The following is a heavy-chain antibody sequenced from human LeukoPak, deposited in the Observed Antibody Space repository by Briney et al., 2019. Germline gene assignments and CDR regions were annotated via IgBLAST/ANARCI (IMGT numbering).Heavy chain of an antibody. CDR2: IIPILGIA. CDR1: GYNFNIYG. D-gene: IGHD3-22*01. CDR3: ARYGNYYDSSGYYYKRYFDL. J-gene: IGHJ2*01. V-gene: IGHV1-69*10. Sequence: GASVKVSCKTSGYNFNIYGISWVRQAPGQGLEWMGWIIPILGIANYAQKFQGRVTITADKSTSTAYMELSSLRSEDTAVYYCARYGNYYDSSGYYYKRYFDLWGRGTLVTVSS.